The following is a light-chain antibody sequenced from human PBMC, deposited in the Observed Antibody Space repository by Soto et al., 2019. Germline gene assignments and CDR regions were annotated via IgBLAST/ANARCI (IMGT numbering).Light chain of an antibody. V-gene: IGLV1-44*01. J-gene: IGLJ3*02. CDR2: SNN. Sequence: QSVLTQPPSASGTPGQRVTISCSGSSSNIGSNTVNWYQQLPGTAPKLLIYSNNQRPSGVPDRFSGSKSGNSASLAISGLQSEDEADYYCAAWDDSSWVFGGGTKLTVL. CDR3: AAWDDSSWV. CDR1: SSNIGSNT.